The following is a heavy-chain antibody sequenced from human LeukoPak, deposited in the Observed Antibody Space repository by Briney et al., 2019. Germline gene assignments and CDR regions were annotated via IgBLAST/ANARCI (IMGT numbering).Heavy chain of an antibody. D-gene: IGHD6-13*01. CDR1: GGSISSYY. V-gene: IGHV4-4*07. J-gene: IGHJ4*02. CDR2: IYTSGST. Sequence: SETLSLTCTVSGGSISSYYWSWIRQPPGKGLEWIGRIYTSGSTNYNPSLKSRVTMSVDTSKNQFSLKLSSVTAADTAVYYCARDQSSSWYLGYYFDYWGQGTLVTVSS. CDR3: ARDQSSSWYLGYYFDY.